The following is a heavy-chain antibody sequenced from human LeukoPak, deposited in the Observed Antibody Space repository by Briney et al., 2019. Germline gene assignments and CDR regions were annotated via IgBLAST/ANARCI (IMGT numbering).Heavy chain of an antibody. CDR2: IRYDGSNK. CDR1: GFTFSSYG. D-gene: IGHD6-13*01. J-gene: IGHJ5*02. Sequence: GGSLRFSCAAPGFTFSSYGMHWVRQAPGKGLEWVAFIRYDGSNKYYADSVKGRFTISRDNSKNTLYLQMNSLRAEDAAVYYCAKVRRALYSSSWYWFDPWGQGTLVTVSS. CDR3: AKVRRALYSSSWYWFDP. V-gene: IGHV3-30*02.